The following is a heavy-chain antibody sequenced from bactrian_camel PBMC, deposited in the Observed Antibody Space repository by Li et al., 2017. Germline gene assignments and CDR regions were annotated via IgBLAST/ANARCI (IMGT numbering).Heavy chain of an antibody. J-gene: IGHJ6*01. Sequence: DVQLVESGGGSAQAGGSLRLSCVASGYSSLCMAWYRQAPGKEREGVARIATGSGNTYYADSVKGRFTISQDNAKNTVYLQMNSLKPEDTAMYYCAARGPYCYTKLSVRDFTYWGQGTQVTVS. V-gene: IGHV3S40*01. CDR1: GYSSLC. D-gene: IGHD2*01. CDR2: IATGSGNT. CDR3: AARGPYCYTKLSVRDFTY.